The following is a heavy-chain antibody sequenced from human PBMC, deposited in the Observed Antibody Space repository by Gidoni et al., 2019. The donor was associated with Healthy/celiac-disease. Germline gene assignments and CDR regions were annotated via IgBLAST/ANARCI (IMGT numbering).Heavy chain of an antibody. J-gene: IGHJ4*02. V-gene: IGHV3-23*01. Sequence: EAQLLESGGGLVQPGGSLRLSCAASGFTFSSYAMSWVRQAQGKGLEWVSAISGSGGSTYYADSVKGRFTISRDNSKNTLYLQMNSLRAEDTAVYYCAKDTYYYYDSSGSDWWGQGTLVTVSS. CDR2: ISGSGGST. CDR3: AKDTYYYYDSSGSDW. D-gene: IGHD3-22*01. CDR1: GFTFSSYA.